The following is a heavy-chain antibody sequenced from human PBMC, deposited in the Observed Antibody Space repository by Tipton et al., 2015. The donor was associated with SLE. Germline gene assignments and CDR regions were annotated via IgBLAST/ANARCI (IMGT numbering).Heavy chain of an antibody. CDR2: ISGSGGST. V-gene: IGHV3-23*01. CDR1: GFTFSSYA. D-gene: IGHD3-10*01. CDR3: AKDSGSGSYYTAKGYGMDV. J-gene: IGHJ6*02. Sequence: SLRLSCAASGFTFSSYAMSWVRQAPGKGLEWVSAISGSGGSTYYADSVKGRFTISRDNSKNTLYLQMNSLRAEDTAVYYCAKDSGSGSYYTAKGYGMDVWGQGTTVTVSS.